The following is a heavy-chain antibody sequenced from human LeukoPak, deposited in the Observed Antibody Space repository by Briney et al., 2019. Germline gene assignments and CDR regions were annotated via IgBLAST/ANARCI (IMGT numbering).Heavy chain of an antibody. J-gene: IGHJ4*02. CDR2: IYYSGST. V-gene: IGHV4-61*01. Sequence: SETLSLTCTVSGGSVSSGSYYWSWIRQPPGKGLEWIGYIYYSGSTNYNPSLKSRVTISVDTSKNQFSLKLSSVTAADTAVYYLASCYDPRSPNYPHWGQGTPVTGSS. CDR1: GGSVSSGSYY. CDR3: ASCYDPRSPNYPH. D-gene: IGHD5-12*01.